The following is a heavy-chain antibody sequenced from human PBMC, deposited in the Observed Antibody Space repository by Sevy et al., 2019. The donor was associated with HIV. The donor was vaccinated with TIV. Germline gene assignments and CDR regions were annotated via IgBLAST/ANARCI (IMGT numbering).Heavy chain of an antibody. V-gene: IGHV7-4-1*02. D-gene: IGHD5-18*01. CDR2: INTNTGNP. Sequence: PSVKVSCKASGYNIKNYAINWVRQAPGQGLEWMGWINTNTGNPTYAQAFKGRFVFSLDTSVSTAYLQITSLEAEDTAIYFCASPFLYSNAPEADYWGQGTLVTVSS. CDR1: GYNIKNYA. CDR3: ASPFLYSNAPEADY. J-gene: IGHJ4*02.